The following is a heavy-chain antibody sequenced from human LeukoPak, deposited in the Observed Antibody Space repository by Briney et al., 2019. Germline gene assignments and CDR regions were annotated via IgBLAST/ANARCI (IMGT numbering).Heavy chain of an antibody. J-gene: IGHJ4*02. CDR2: MNPNSGNT. CDR1: GYTFTSYD. Sequence: ASVKVSCKASGYTFTSYDINWVRQATGQGLEWMGWMNPNSGNTGYAQKFQGRVTMTRDTSISTAYMELSRLRSDDTAVYYCAREIAAAWARDFDYWGQGTLVTVSS. D-gene: IGHD6-13*01. V-gene: IGHV1-8*01. CDR3: AREIAAAWARDFDY.